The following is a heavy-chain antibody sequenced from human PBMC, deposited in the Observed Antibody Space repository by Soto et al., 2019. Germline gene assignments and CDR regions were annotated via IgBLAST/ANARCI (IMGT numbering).Heavy chain of an antibody. Sequence: ASVKVSCTASGYTFTSYAMHWVRQAPGQRLEWMGWINAGNGNTKYSQKFQGRVTITRDTSASTAYMELSSLRSEDTAVYYCARTRRAAAGTEYYYYGMDVWGQATTVTLSS. CDR3: ARTRRAAAGTEYYYYGMDV. J-gene: IGHJ6*02. V-gene: IGHV1-3*01. D-gene: IGHD6-13*01. CDR2: INAGNGNT. CDR1: GYTFTSYA.